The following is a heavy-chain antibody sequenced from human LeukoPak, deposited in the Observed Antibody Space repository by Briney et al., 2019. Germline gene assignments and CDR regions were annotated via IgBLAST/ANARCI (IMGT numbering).Heavy chain of an antibody. CDR1: GVSISGTNYY. J-gene: IGHJ4*02. V-gene: IGHV4-39*01. CDR3: ARHEEEDGYNAKTPDY. Sequence: SETLSLTCDVSGVSISGTNYYWGWIRQPPGMGLEWIGSIHYSLPTFYNPLLKSRVTISVDTSKNQISLRLRSVTAADTAVYYCARHEEEDGYNAKTPDYWGQGTLVTVSS. CDR2: IHYSLPT. D-gene: IGHD5-24*01.